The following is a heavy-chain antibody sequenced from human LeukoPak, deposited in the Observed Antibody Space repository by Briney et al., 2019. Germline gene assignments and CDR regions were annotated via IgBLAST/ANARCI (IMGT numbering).Heavy chain of an antibody. CDR3: ATVRGIAAAGTWYFQH. CDR1: GGSISSGDYY. J-gene: IGHJ1*01. CDR2: IYHSGST. V-gene: IGHV4-39*07. Sequence: SETLSLTCTVSGGSISSGDYYWGWIRQPPGKGLEWIGSIYHSGSTYYNPSLKSRVTISVDTSKNQFSLKLSSVTAADTAVYYCATVRGIAAAGTWYFQHWGQGTLVTVSS. D-gene: IGHD6-13*01.